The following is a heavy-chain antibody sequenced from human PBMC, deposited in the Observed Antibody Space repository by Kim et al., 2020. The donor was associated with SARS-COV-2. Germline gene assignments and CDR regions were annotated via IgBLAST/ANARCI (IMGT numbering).Heavy chain of an antibody. D-gene: IGHD3-3*01. V-gene: IGHV3-33*01. J-gene: IGHJ5*02. Sequence: ADAGKGRFTRARDNSKNTLYLQMNSVRAEDTAVYYCARGGFWSGYGWFDPWGQGTLVTVSS. CDR3: ARGGFWSGYGWFDP.